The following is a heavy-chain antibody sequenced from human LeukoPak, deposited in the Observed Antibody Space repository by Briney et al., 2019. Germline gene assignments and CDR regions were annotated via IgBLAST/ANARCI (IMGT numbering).Heavy chain of an antibody. CDR3: VRGLNSFDL. D-gene: IGHD2/OR15-2a*01. CDR1: GFTFSDHY. V-gene: IGHV3-72*01. Sequence: GGSLRLSCVVSGFTFSDHYLDWVRQSPGRGLEWVGRPRIKADGYITQYAAPVKDRFTISRDESKDSLFLQMNSLKTEDTAMYYCVRGLNSFDLWGQGTPVTVSS. CDR2: PRIKADGYIT. J-gene: IGHJ4*02.